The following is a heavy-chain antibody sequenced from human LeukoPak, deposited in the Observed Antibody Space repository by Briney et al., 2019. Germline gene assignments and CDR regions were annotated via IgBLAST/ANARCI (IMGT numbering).Heavy chain of an antibody. V-gene: IGHV1-2*02. J-gene: IGHJ6*03. Sequence: GASVKVSCKASGYTFTGYYMHWVRQAPGQGLEWMGWINPNSGGTNYAQKFQGRVTMTRDTSISTAYMELRSLRSDDTAAYYCARVAYSSSWYYYYYYYMDVWGKGTTVTISS. CDR1: GYTFTGYY. D-gene: IGHD6-13*01. CDR2: INPNSGGT. CDR3: ARVAYSSSWYYYYYYYMDV.